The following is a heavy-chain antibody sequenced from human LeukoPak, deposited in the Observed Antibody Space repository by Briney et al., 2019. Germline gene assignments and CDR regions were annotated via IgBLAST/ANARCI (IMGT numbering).Heavy chain of an antibody. CDR3: TRICSSTSCASYYYYYMDV. V-gene: IGHV3-53*01. J-gene: IGHJ6*03. D-gene: IGHD2-2*01. CDR1: GFTVSSNY. CDR2: IYSGGST. Sequence: GGSLTLSCAASGFTVSSNYMSWVRQAPGKGLEWVSVIYSGGSTYYADSVKGRFTISRDNSKNTLYLQMNSLRAEDTAVYYCTRICSSTSCASYYYYYMDVWGKGTTVTVSS.